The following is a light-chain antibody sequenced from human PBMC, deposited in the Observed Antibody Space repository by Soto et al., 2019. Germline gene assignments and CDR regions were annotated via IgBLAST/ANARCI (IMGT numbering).Light chain of an antibody. J-gene: IGKJ2*01. Sequence: DIQMTQSPSTLSASVGDRVTITCRASQSISSWLAWYQQKPGKAPKLLIYDASSLESGVPSRFSGSGSGTEFTLTLSSLQPDDFATYYYQQYNSYSPMYTFGQGTKLEIK. CDR2: DAS. CDR3: QQYNSYSPMYT. CDR1: QSISSW. V-gene: IGKV1-5*01.